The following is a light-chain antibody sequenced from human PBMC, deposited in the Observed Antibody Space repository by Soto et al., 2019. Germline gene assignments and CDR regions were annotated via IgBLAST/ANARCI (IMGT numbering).Light chain of an antibody. CDR1: SSNIGAGYD. J-gene: IGLJ1*01. CDR3: SSYAGCNNRGNV. Sequence: QSVLTQPPSVSGAPGQRVTISCTGSSSNIGAGYDGHWYQQLPGTAPKLLIYGNSNRPSGVPDRFSGSKSGNSASLTVSGLQAEDDADYYCSSYAGCNNRGNVFGTGTKVTVL. V-gene: IGLV1-40*01. CDR2: GNS.